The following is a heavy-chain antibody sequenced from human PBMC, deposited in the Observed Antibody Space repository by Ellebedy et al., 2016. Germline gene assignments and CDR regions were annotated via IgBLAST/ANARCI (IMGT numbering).Heavy chain of an antibody. CDR3: AKDLWEMVVVPDAVGYSLHL. D-gene: IGHD2-2*01. V-gene: IGHV3-30*18. J-gene: IGHJ3*01. Sequence: GGSLRLSXEASGFSVKNYGLHWARQAPGKGLEWVASVSHDGSQRHYGESVKGRFTISRDNSDESAHLQMDSVRPEDTAVYFCAKDLWEMVVVPDAVGYSLHLWGQGTTVIVSS. CDR2: VSHDGSQR. CDR1: GFSVKNYG.